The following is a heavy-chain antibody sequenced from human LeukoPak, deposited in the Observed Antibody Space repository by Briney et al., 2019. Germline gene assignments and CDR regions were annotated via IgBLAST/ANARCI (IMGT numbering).Heavy chain of an antibody. Sequence: SETLSLTCTVSGGSNSSYYWSWIRQPAGKGLEWLGRIYTTGSSNYNPSLKSRVTMSVDTSKNQFSLKLSSVTAADTAVYYCARDNPVAGNRGIDYWGQGTLVTVSS. D-gene: IGHD6-19*01. V-gene: IGHV4-4*07. CDR2: IYTTGSS. CDR1: GGSNSSYY. CDR3: ARDNPVAGNRGIDY. J-gene: IGHJ4*02.